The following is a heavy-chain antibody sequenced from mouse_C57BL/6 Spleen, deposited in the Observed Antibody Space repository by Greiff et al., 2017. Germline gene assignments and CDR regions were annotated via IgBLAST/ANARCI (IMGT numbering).Heavy chain of an antibody. CDR1: GYTFTSYW. J-gene: IGHJ3*01. D-gene: IGHD1-1*01. CDR2: INPSNGGT. V-gene: IGHV1-53*01. Sequence: QVQLQQPGTELVKPRASVKLSCKASGYTFTSYWMHWVKQRPGQGLEWIGNINPSNGGTNYNEKFKSKATLTVDKSSSTAYMQLSSLTSEDSAVYYCARAVYYGSIYEFAYWGQGTLVTVSA. CDR3: ARAVYYGSIYEFAY.